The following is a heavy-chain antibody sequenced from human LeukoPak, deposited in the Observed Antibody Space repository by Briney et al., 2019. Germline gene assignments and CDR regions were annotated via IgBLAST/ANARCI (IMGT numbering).Heavy chain of an antibody. D-gene: IGHD3-9*01. V-gene: IGHV3-23*01. Sequence: GGSLRLSCAASGFTFSTYVMSWVRQAPGKGLEWVSGISGSGDNTYYADSVKGRFTISRDNSKNTLHLQMNSLRAEDTAVYYCAKGSGYDTDFDYWGQGTLATVSS. CDR1: GFTFSTYV. CDR2: ISGSGDNT. CDR3: AKGSGYDTDFDY. J-gene: IGHJ4*02.